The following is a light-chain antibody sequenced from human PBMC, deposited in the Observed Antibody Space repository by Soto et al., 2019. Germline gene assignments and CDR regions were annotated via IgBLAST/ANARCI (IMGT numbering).Light chain of an antibody. J-gene: IGKJ2*01. CDR2: DAS. CDR1: QSVSSY. Sequence: EIVLTQSPATLSLSPGERATLSCRASQSVSSYLAWYQQKPGQAPSLLIYDASNRATGIPARFSGRGSGTAVTLTTSSLQPEDFAVYYCQQRSTWLYTLGQGTKVEIK. CDR3: QQRSTWLYT. V-gene: IGKV3-11*01.